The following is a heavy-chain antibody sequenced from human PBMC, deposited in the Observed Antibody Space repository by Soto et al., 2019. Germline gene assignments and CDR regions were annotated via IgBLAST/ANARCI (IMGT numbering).Heavy chain of an antibody. V-gene: IGHV3-23*01. J-gene: IGHJ4*02. CDR1: GFTFSSYA. D-gene: IGHD2-15*01. Sequence: GGSLRLSCAASGFTFSSYAMSWVRQAPGKGLEWVSAISGSGGSTHYADSEKGRFTISRDNSKNSLYLQMNSLRAEDTAVYYCANVYGYCSGGSCYSFEYWGQGTLVTVSS. CDR2: ISGSGGST. CDR3: ANVYGYCSGGSCYSFEY.